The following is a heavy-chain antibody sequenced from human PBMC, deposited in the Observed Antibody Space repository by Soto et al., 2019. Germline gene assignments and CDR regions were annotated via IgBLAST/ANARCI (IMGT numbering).Heavy chain of an antibody. J-gene: IGHJ4*02. CDR3: ARVRRYDLWLRLYYQDY. CDR2: FNPHSGGT. V-gene: IGHV1-2*02. Sequence: ALVPVYSDASGFRFRGCYMHWVRHAHGHGFEWMGWFNPHSGGTTYAQKFQSRVIMTRDTSISTAYMELSRLRSEDTAVYYCARVRRYDLWLRLYYQDYSGQGTLVTLS. CDR1: GFRFRGCY. D-gene: IGHD3-3*01.